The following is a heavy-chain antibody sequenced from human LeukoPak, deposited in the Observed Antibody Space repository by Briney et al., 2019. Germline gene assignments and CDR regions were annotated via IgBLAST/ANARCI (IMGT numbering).Heavy chain of an antibody. CDR1: GFTPSSYA. D-gene: IGHD3-9*01. CDR2: ITGSGGST. Sequence: PGGSLRLSCAASGFTPSSYAMNWVRQAPGKGLEWVSTITGSGGSTYYADSVKGRFTISRDNSKNTLYLQMNTLRAEDTAVYYCAKDTMFYDILTGYPHFDYWGQGTLVTVSS. J-gene: IGHJ4*02. CDR3: AKDTMFYDILTGYPHFDY. V-gene: IGHV3-23*01.